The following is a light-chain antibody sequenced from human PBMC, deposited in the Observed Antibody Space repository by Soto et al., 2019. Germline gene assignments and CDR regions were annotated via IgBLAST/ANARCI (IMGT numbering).Light chain of an antibody. Sequence: DIQMTQSPSSLSASVGDRVTISCQASQDTTNYVNWYQQKPGKAPKLLMYDASNLERGVPSRFSGSGSGTDFTFTISSLQSEDIATYYCQQYDSPPLTFGQGTKLEIK. V-gene: IGKV1-33*01. J-gene: IGKJ2*01. CDR1: QDTTNY. CDR2: DAS. CDR3: QQYDSPPLT.